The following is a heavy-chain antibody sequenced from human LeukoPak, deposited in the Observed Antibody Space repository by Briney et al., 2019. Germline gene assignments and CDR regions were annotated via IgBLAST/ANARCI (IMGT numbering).Heavy chain of an antibody. J-gene: IGHJ4*02. Sequence: GGSLRLSCAASGFTFSSYGMHWVRQAPGKGLEWVAFIRYDGSNKYYADSVKGRFTISRDNSKNTLYLQMNSLRAEDTAVYYCAKDRSGGSGSYYFDYWGQGTLVTVSS. V-gene: IGHV3-30*02. CDR2: IRYDGSNK. CDR1: GFTFSSYG. D-gene: IGHD3-10*01. CDR3: AKDRSGGSGSYYFDY.